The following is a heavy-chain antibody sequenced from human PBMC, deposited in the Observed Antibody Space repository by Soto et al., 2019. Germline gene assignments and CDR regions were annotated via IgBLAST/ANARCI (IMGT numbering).Heavy chain of an antibody. CDR2: ITGSGGST. Sequence: GGSLRLSCAASGFTFSSYAMSWVRQAPGKGLEWVSAITGSGGSTYYADSMRGRFTISRDISKNTLYLQVNSLRAEDTAVYYCARDWSFDYWGQGTLVTVSS. J-gene: IGHJ4*02. CDR3: ARDWSFDY. D-gene: IGHD3-9*01. V-gene: IGHV3-23*01. CDR1: GFTFSSYA.